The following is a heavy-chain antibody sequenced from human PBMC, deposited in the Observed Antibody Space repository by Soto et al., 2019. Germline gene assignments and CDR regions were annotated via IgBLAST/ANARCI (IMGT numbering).Heavy chain of an antibody. Sequence: QVQLQESGPGLVKPSQTLSLTCTVSGGSISSGGYYWSWIRQHPGKGLEWIGYIYYSGSTYYNPSLKSRLTISVDTSKNQCSLKLSSVTAADTAVYYCARGVYNYGAKYDYWGQGTLVTVSS. V-gene: IGHV4-31*03. CDR1: GGSISSGGYY. CDR3: ARGVYNYGAKYDY. J-gene: IGHJ4*02. CDR2: IYYSGST. D-gene: IGHD5-18*01.